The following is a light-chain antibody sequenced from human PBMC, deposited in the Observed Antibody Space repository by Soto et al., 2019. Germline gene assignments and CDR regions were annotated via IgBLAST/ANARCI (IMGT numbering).Light chain of an antibody. J-gene: IGKJ5*01. CDR1: QGISNY. CDR3: QKYNSAPLT. CDR2: AAS. Sequence: DLQMTQSPSSLSASVGDRVTITCRASQGISNYLAWYQQKPWKVPQLLIYAASTLQSGVPSRFSGSGSGTDFTLTISSLQPEDVATYYCQKYNSAPLTFGQGTRLEIK. V-gene: IGKV1-27*01.